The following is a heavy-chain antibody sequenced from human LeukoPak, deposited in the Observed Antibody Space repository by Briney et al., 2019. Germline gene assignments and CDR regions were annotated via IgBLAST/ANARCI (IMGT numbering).Heavy chain of an antibody. Sequence: GGSLRLSCVGSGFTFSTFGMNWVRQAPGKGQEWVSYISSSRATIYYSDSVKGRFTISRDDAKSSLYLQMNSLRAEDTALYYCARMSTGYYDDYWGQGTLVTVSS. D-gene: IGHD3-9*01. CDR3: ARMSTGYYDDY. CDR2: ISSSRATI. J-gene: IGHJ4*02. V-gene: IGHV3-48*01. CDR1: GFTFSTFG.